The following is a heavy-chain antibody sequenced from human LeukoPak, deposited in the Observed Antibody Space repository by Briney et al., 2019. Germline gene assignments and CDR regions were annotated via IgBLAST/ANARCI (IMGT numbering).Heavy chain of an antibody. V-gene: IGHV3-7*01. CDR1: GFTFSSYW. Sequence: AGGSLRLSCAASGFTFSSYWMSWVRQAPGKGLEWVANIKQGGSEKYYVDSVKGRFTISRDNAKNSLYLQMNSLRAEDTAVYYCARDFTIFGVVSLPYYYYYYMDVWGKGTTVTVSS. J-gene: IGHJ6*03. D-gene: IGHD3-3*01. CDR2: IKQGGSEK. CDR3: ARDFTIFGVVSLPYYYYYYMDV.